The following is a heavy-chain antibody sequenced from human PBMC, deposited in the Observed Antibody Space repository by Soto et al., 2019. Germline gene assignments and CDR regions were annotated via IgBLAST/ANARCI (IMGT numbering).Heavy chain of an antibody. CDR2: IWDDGSNK. CDR3: ARDKNSGYFPFF. V-gene: IGHV3-33*01. Sequence: QVQLVESGGGVVQPGRSLRLSCAASGFTFSSYGMHWVRQAPGKGLEWVAVIWDDGSNKYYADSVKGRFTISRDNSKNTLYLQMNSLRAEDTAVYYSARDKNSGYFPFFWGQGTLVTVSS. CDR1: GFTFSSYG. J-gene: IGHJ4*02. D-gene: IGHD5-12*01.